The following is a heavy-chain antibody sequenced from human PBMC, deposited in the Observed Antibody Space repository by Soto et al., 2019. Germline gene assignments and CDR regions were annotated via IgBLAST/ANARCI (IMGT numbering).Heavy chain of an antibody. CDR3: AGGGGWESDS. CDR1: GFTFRSYW. J-gene: IGHJ5*02. Sequence: ELQLVESGGGLVQPGGSLRLSCAASGFTFRSYWMNWVRQAPGKGLEWVANIKQDGSESNYGDPVRSRFTISRDNAKNSLYLEMNGLGDDDTVLYYCAGGGGWESDSWGQGTLVIVSS. V-gene: IGHV3-7*01. CDR2: IKQDGSES. D-gene: IGHD6-19*01.